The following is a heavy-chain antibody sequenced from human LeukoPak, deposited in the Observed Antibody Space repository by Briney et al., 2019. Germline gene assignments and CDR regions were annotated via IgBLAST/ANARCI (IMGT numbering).Heavy chain of an antibody. CDR2: IIPIFGTA. J-gene: IGHJ5*02. V-gene: IGHV1-69*01. D-gene: IGHD1-26*01. CDR3: ARGGSYYDFHVSMDWFDP. CDR1: GGTFSSYA. Sequence: GSSVKVSCKASGGTFSSYAISWVRQAPGQGLEWMGGIIPIFGTANYAQKFQGRVTITADESTSTAYMELSSLRSEDTAVYYCARGGSYYDFHVSMDWFDPWGQGTLVTVSS.